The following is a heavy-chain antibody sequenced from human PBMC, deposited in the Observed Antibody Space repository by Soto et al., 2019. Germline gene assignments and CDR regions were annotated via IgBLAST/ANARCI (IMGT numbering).Heavy chain of an antibody. V-gene: IGHV3-21*01. CDR1: GFTFSSYS. Sequence: GGSLRLSCAASGFTFSSYSMNWVRRAPGKGLEWVSSISSSSSYIYYADSVKGRFTISRDNAKNSLYLQMNSLRAEDTAVYYCARVVGATSSYGMDVWGQGTTVTVS. CDR3: ARVVGATSSYGMDV. CDR2: ISSSSSYI. J-gene: IGHJ6*02. D-gene: IGHD1-26*01.